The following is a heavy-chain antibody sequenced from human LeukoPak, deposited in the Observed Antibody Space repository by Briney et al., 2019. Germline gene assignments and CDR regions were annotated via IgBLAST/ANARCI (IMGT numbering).Heavy chain of an antibody. V-gene: IGHV3-23*01. J-gene: IGHJ4*02. CDR1: GFTFSSYA. CDR2: ISGGAENT. CDR3: ARDVGGPMFDY. Sequence: PGGSLRLSCAVSGFTFSSYAMSWVRQAPGKGLEWVSTISGGAENTHYADSVNGRFTISRDNSKKTLCLQMNSLRVEDTAVYHCARDVGGPMFDYWGPGILVTVSS. D-gene: IGHD3-16*01.